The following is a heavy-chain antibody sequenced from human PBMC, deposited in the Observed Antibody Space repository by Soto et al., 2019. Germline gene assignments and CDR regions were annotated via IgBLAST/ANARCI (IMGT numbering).Heavy chain of an antibody. CDR2: IVVGSGNT. J-gene: IGHJ3*02. CDR3: AADPRFLEILVSDEAFDI. V-gene: IGHV1-58*01. D-gene: IGHD3-3*01. Sequence: RLEWIGWIVVGSGNTNYAQKFQERVTITRDMSTSTAYMELSSLRSEDTAVYYCAADPRFLEILVSDEAFDIRVQGTMVT.